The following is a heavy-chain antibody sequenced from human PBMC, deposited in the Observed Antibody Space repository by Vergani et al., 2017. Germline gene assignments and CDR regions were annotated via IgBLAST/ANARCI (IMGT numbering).Heavy chain of an antibody. Sequence: VQLVQSGAEVKKPGESLKISCKASGGTFSSYAISWVRQAPGQGLEWMGGIIPIFGTANYAQKFQGRVTSTADDSTSTAYMELSSLRSEDTAVYYCARFSGEQLVRVGDYHDAFDIWGQGTMVTVSS. CDR1: GGTFSSYA. CDR3: ARFSGEQLVRVGDYHDAFDI. D-gene: IGHD6-6*01. CDR2: IIPIFGTA. V-gene: IGHV1-69*01. J-gene: IGHJ3*02.